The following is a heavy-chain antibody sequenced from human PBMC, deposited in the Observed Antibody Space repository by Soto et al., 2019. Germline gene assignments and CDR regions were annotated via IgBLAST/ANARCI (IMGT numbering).Heavy chain of an antibody. Sequence: PSETLSLTCTVSGGSISSYYWSWIRQPPGKGLEWIGYIYYSGSTNYNPSLKSRVTISVDTSKNQFSLKLSSVTAADTAVYYCARDSIIYYSNYRGDNWFDPWGQGTLVTVSS. CDR3: ARDSIIYYSNYRGDNWFDP. V-gene: IGHV4-59*01. J-gene: IGHJ5*02. CDR2: IYYSGST. CDR1: GGSISSYY. D-gene: IGHD4-4*01.